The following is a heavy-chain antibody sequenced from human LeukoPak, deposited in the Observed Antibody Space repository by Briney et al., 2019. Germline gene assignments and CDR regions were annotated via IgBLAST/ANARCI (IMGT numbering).Heavy chain of an antibody. CDR1: GGTFSSYA. CDR2: IIPIFGTA. J-gene: IGHJ3*02. Sequence: ASVKVSCKASGGTFSSYAISWVRQAPGQGLEWMGGIIPIFGTANYAQKLQGRVTMTTDTSTSTAYMELRSLRSDDTAVYYCARRGTVTTGHDAFDIWGQGTMVTVSS. V-gene: IGHV1-69*05. D-gene: IGHD4-17*01. CDR3: ARRGTVTTGHDAFDI.